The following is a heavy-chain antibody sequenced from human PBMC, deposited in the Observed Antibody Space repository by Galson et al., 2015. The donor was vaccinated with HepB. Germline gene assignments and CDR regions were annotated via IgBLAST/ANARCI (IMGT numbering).Heavy chain of an antibody. D-gene: IGHD2-15*01. CDR1: GFPFNDHY. Sequence: SLRLSCAASGFPFNDHYMDWVRQAPGKGLEWVGRVRNKANSYTTEYAASVKGRFTVSRDDSTNSVSLQMNSLKSEDTAVYHCVRVDCSGGSCYIIWGQGTLVTVSS. V-gene: IGHV3-72*01. CDR2: VRNKANSYTT. CDR3: VRVDCSGGSCYII. J-gene: IGHJ4*02.